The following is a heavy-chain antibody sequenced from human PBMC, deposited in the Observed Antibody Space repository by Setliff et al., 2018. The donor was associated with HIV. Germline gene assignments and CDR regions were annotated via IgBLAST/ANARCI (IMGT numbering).Heavy chain of an antibody. CDR1: GFTFSFHA. CDR2: INGDGDST. J-gene: IGHJ5*02. Sequence: PGGSLRLSCAASGFTFSFHAMTWVRQAPGKGLEWVSGINGDGDSTNYADSVKGRFTVSRDNSKDTLTLQMNDLRAEDTGLYYCAKDYTTTFWEYNWFDLWGQGTLVTVSS. CDR3: AKDYTTTFWEYNWFDL. D-gene: IGHD3-3*01. V-gene: IGHV3-23*01.